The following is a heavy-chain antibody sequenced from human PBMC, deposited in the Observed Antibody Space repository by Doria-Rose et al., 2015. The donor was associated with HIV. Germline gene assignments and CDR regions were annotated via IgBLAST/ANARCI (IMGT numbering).Heavy chain of an antibody. CDR1: GFSFESYA. Sequence: EVQLLESGGGLVQPGRSLRLSCVGSGFSFESYAMHWVRLAPGKGLEWVAGISWDSGANGNADSVEGRFTISRDNAKKSVYLEMRSLRPEDTAFYYCAKAPIIGPKYYFYMDVWGKGTSVTVSS. CDR2: ISWDSGAN. J-gene: IGHJ6*03. D-gene: IGHD3-3*01. V-gene: IGHV3-9*01. CDR3: AKAPIIGPKYYFYMDV.